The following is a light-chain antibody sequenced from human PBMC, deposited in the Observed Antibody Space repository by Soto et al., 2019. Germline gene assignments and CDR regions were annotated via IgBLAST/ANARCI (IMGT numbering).Light chain of an antibody. CDR3: QHYNSYSEA. V-gene: IGKV1-5*03. Sequence: DIQMTQSPSTLSGSVGDRVTITCRASQTISSWLAWYQQKPGKAPKLLIYKASTLKSGVPSRFCGSGSGTAFTLTISSLQPDDFATYYCQHYNSYSEALGQGAKVDIK. CDR2: KAS. CDR1: QTISSW. J-gene: IGKJ1*01.